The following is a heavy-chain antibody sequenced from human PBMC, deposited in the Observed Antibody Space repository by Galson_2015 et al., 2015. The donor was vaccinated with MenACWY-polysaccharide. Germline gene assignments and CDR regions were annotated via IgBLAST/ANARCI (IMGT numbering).Heavy chain of an antibody. V-gene: IGHV1-2*02. D-gene: IGHD2-2*02. Sequence: SVKVSCKASGYTFTGYYTHWVRQAPGQGLEWMGWINPNSGGTNYAQKFQGRVTMTRDTSISTAYMELSRLRSDDTAVYYCARIGYCSSTSCYTGIYYYGMDVWGQGTTVTVSS. J-gene: IGHJ6*02. CDR2: INPNSGGT. CDR3: ARIGYCSSTSCYTGIYYYGMDV. CDR1: GYTFTGYY.